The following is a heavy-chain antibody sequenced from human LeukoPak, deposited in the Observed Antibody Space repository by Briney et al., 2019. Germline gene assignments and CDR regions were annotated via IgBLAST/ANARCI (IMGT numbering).Heavy chain of an antibody. CDR3: ATGYRAAAGYFDY. J-gene: IGHJ4*02. CDR2: FDPEDGET. D-gene: IGHD6-13*01. V-gene: IGHV1-24*01. Sequence: ASVKVSCKVSGYTPTELSMHWVRQAPGKGLEWMGGFDPEDGETIYAQKFQGRVTMTEDTSTDTAYMELSSLRSEDTAVYYCATGYRAAAGYFDYWGQGTLVTVSS. CDR1: GYTPTELS.